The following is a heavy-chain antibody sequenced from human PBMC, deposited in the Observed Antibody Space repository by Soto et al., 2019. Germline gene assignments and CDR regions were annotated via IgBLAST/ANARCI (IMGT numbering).Heavy chain of an antibody. V-gene: IGHV1-3*01. CDR3: AREGAHYAPFDL. Sequence: QAQLVQSGAEAKQPGASVRVSCKASGYTFTDFALHWVRQAPGQGLEWMGWINVGNGNTGYSRKFQGRVTNDRDMSATTAYIEVTSLTSEDXXXXXCAREGAHYAPFDLWGQGTLVTVSS. D-gene: IGHD3-16*01. CDR1: GYTFTDFA. CDR2: INVGNGNT. J-gene: IGHJ4*02.